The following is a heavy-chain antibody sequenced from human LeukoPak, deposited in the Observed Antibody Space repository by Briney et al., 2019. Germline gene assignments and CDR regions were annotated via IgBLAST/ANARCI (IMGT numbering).Heavy chain of an antibody. CDR3: AKAVGSGSYCFDY. D-gene: IGHD3-10*01. CDR2: ISGSGGST. J-gene: IGHJ4*02. Sequence: PGGSLRLSCAASGFTFSSYAMSWVRQAPGKGLEWVSAISGSGGSTYYADSVKGRFTISRDNAKNSLYLQMNSLRAEDTAVYYCAKAVGSGSYCFDYWGQGTLVTVSS. CDR1: GFTFSSYA. V-gene: IGHV3-23*01.